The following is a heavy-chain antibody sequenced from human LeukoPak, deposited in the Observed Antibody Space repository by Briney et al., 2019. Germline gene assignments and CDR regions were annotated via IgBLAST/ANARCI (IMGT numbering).Heavy chain of an antibody. D-gene: IGHD5-24*01. J-gene: IGHJ4*02. Sequence: GGSLRLSCAASGFTFSSYEMNWVRQAPGKGLERVANIKKDGGETYYMESVKGRFTISRDNARNSLYLQMNSLTVEDTAVYYCARDMGWQQFDQWGQGTLVTVSS. CDR2: IKKDGGET. CDR1: GFTFSSYE. V-gene: IGHV3-7*01. CDR3: ARDMGWQQFDQ.